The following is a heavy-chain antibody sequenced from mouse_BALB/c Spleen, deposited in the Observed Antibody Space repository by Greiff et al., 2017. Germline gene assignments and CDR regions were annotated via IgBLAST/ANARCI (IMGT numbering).Heavy chain of an antibody. J-gene: IGHJ3*01. CDR3: TRSRPTGGFAY. Sequence: QVQLQQSGAELVKPGASVKLSCKASGYTFTSYYMYWVKQRPGQGLEWIGEINPSNGGTNFNEKFKSKATLTVDKSSSTAYMQLSSLTSEDSAVYYCTRSRPTGGFAYWGQGTLVTVSA. CDR1: GYTFTSYY. D-gene: IGHD4-1*02. V-gene: IGHV1S81*02. CDR2: INPSNGGT.